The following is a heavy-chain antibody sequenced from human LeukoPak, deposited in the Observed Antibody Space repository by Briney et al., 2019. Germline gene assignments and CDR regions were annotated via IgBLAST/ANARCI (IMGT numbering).Heavy chain of an antibody. D-gene: IGHD3-10*01. J-gene: IGHJ4*02. V-gene: IGHV4-59*01. CDR1: GGSFSGYY. CDR3: AGRTYYYGSGSLFDY. CDR2: IYYSGST. Sequence: SETLSLTCAVYGGSFSGYYWSWIRQPPGKGLEWIGYIYYSGSTNYNPSLKSRVTISVDTSKNQFSLKLSSVTAADTAVYYCAGRTYYYGSGSLFDYWGQGTLVTVSS.